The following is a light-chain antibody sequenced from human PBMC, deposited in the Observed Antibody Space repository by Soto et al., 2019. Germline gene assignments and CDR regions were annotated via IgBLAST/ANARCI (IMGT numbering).Light chain of an antibody. CDR2: AAS. Sequence: DIQMTQSPSSLSASVGDRVTITCRASQSISSYLNWYQQKPGKAPKLLIYAASSWQSGVPSRFSGSGSGTDFTLTISSLQPEDFATYYCQHSYSTPRTFGQGTKVDIK. J-gene: IGKJ1*01. CDR3: QHSYSTPRT. CDR1: QSISSY. V-gene: IGKV1-39*01.